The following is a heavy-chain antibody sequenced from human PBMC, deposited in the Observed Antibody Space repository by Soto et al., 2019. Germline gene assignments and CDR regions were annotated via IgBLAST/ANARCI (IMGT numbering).Heavy chain of an antibody. CDR1: GFTFSSYA. CDR3: AKRQGIGAAAKNFDF. CDR2: ISAGGNLI. D-gene: IGHD6-13*01. J-gene: IGHJ4*02. Sequence: LRLSCAASGFTFSSYAMGWVRQAPGKGLEWVSGISAGGNLIYYADSVRGRFTMSRDNSKNMLYLQMNSLRAEDTAVYFCAKRQGIGAAAKNFDFWGQGARVTVSS. V-gene: IGHV3-23*01.